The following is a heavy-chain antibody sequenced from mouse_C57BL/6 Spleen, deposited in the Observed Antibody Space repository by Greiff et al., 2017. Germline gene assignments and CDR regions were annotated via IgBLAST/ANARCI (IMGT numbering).Heavy chain of an antibody. CDR3: ARSSPSSYGFAY. V-gene: IGHV1-69*01. J-gene: IGHJ3*01. D-gene: IGHD1-1*01. CDR1: GYTFTSYW. CDR2: IDPSDSYT. Sequence: QVQLQQPGAELVMPGASVKLSCKASGYTFTSYWMHWVKQRPGQGLEWIGEIDPSDSYTNYNQKFKGKYTLTVDKSSSTAYMQLSSLTSEYSAVYYCARSSPSSYGFAYWGQGTLVTVSA.